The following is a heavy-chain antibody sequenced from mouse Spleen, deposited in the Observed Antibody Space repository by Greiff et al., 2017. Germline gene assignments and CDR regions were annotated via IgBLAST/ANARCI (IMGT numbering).Heavy chain of an antibody. J-gene: IGHJ2*01. CDR3: TRRWPDY. Sequence: VQLQQSGAELVRPGASVTLSCKASGYTFTDYEMHWVKQTPVHGLEWIGAIDPETGGTAYNQKFKGKAILTADNSSSTAYMELRSLTSEDSAVYYCTRRWPDYWGQGTTLTVSS. V-gene: IGHV1-15*01. CDR1: GYTFTDYE. CDR2: IDPETGGT.